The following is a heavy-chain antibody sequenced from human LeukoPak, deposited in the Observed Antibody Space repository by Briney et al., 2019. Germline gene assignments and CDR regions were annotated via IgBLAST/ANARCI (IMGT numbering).Heavy chain of an antibody. Sequence: GGSLRLSCAASGFTFSSYAMSWVRQAPGKGLEWVAVISYDGSNKYYADSVKGRFTISRDNSKNTLYLQMNSLRAEDTAVYYCAKDTDLWFGESGYFDYWGQGTLVTVSS. CDR2: ISYDGSNK. CDR3: AKDTDLWFGESGYFDY. D-gene: IGHD3-10*01. CDR1: GFTFSSYA. V-gene: IGHV3-30*18. J-gene: IGHJ4*02.